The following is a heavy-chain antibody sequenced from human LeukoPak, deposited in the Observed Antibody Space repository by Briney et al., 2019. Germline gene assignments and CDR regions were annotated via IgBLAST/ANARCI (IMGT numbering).Heavy chain of an antibody. J-gene: IGHJ6*02. Sequence: ASVKVSCKASGYTFTSYGISWVRQAPGQGLEWMGWISAYNGNTNYAQKLQGRVTMTTDTSTSTAYMELRSLRSDDTAVYYCARDPRPAYYDILTGYLTTQYYYYYYYGMDVWGQGTTVTVSS. D-gene: IGHD3-9*01. CDR2: ISAYNGNT. V-gene: IGHV1-18*01. CDR3: ARDPRPAYYDILTGYLTTQYYYYYYYGMDV. CDR1: GYTFTSYG.